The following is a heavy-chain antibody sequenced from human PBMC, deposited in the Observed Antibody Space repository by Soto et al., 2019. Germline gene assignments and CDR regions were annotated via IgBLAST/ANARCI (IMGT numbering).Heavy chain of an antibody. Sequence: GGSLRLSCAASGFTFSSYAMSWVRQAPGKGLEWVSGISGSGGSTYYADSVKGRFTISRDNSKNTLYLQMNSLRAEDTAAYYCADRLRGYYFDYWGQGTLVTVSS. CDR3: ADRLRGYYFDY. J-gene: IGHJ4*02. V-gene: IGHV3-23*01. D-gene: IGHD5-12*01. CDR1: GFTFSSYA. CDR2: ISGSGGST.